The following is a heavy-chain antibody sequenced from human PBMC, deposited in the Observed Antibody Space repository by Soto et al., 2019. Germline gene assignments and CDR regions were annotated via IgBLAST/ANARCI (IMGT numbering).Heavy chain of an antibody. J-gene: IGHJ3*02. Sequence: ASVKVSCKASGFTFTSSAVQWVRQARGQRLEWIGWIVVGSGNTNYAQKFQERVTITRDMSTSTAYMELSSLRSEDTAVYYCAAVHYDSSGYYRPLDAFDIWGQGTMVTVSS. D-gene: IGHD3-22*01. CDR2: IVVGSGNT. V-gene: IGHV1-58*01. CDR3: AAVHYDSSGYYRPLDAFDI. CDR1: GFTFTSSA.